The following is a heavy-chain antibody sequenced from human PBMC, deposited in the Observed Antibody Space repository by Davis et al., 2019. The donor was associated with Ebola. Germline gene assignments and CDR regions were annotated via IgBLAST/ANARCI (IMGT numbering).Heavy chain of an antibody. D-gene: IGHD4-17*01. CDR3: ARDGAYGDPLDWYFDL. Sequence: PSETLSLTCAVSGYSISSGYYWGWIRQPPGKGLEWIGSIYHSGSTYYNPSLKSRVTISVDTSKNQFSLKLSSVTAADTAVYYCARDGAYGDPLDWYFDLWGRGTLVTVSS. V-gene: IGHV4-38-2*02. J-gene: IGHJ2*01. CDR1: GYSISSGYY. CDR2: IYHSGST.